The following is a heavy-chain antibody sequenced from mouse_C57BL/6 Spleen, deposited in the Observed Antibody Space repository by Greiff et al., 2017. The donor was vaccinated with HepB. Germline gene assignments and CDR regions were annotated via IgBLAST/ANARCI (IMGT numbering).Heavy chain of an antibody. Sequence: QVQLKESGAELVKPGASVKISCKASGYAFSSYWMNWVKQRPGKGLEWIGQIYPGDGDTNYNGKFKGKATLTADKSSSTAYLQLSSLTSEDSAVYFCARSSVPTVLACDYWAHGTTLTVSS. J-gene: IGHJ2*01. D-gene: IGHD1-1*01. V-gene: IGHV1-80*01. CDR1: GYAFSSYW. CDR3: ARSSVPTVLACDY. CDR2: IYPGDGDT.